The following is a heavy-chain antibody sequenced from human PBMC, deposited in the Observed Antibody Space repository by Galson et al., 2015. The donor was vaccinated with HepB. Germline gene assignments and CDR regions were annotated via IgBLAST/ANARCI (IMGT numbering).Heavy chain of an antibody. Sequence: SLRLSCAASGFTFSSYTMNWVRQTPGKGLQWVSYISTNGATIHYADSVKGRFTIARDNAKNTMWLQMNSLRAENTAVYYCATSKFGSGAYGTFEIWGQGTLVTVSS. CDR1: GFTFSSYT. CDR3: ATSKFGSGAYGTFEI. V-gene: IGHV3-48*04. D-gene: IGHD2-15*01. CDR2: ISTNGATI. J-gene: IGHJ3*02.